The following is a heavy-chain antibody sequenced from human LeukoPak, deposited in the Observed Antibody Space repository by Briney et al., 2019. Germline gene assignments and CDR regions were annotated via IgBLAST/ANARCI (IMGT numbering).Heavy chain of an antibody. CDR2: IIPIFGTA. CDR3: AKSSGWNGDAFDI. J-gene: IGHJ3*02. V-gene: IGHV1-69*05. CDR1: GGTFSSYA. Sequence: GSSVKVSCKASGGTFSSYAISWVRQAPGQGLEWMGGIIPIFGTANYAQKFQGRVTITTDESTRTAYMELSSLRSEDTAVYYCAKSSGWNGDAFDIWGQGTMVTVSS. D-gene: IGHD6-19*01.